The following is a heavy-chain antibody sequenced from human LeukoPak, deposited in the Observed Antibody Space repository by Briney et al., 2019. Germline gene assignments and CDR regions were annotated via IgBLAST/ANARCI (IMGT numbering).Heavy chain of an antibody. CDR2: IYPRDGST. Sequence: GASVTVSCKASGYTFTSNYIHWVRQAPGQGLEWMGMIYPRDGSTSYAQKFQGRVTVTRDTSTSTVHMELSGLRSEDTAVYYSARDQEGFDYWGQGTLVTVSS. CDR3: ARDQEGFDY. J-gene: IGHJ4*02. CDR1: GYTFTSNY. V-gene: IGHV1-46*01.